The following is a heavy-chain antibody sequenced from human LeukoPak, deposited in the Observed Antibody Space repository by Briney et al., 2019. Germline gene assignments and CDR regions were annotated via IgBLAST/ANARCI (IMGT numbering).Heavy chain of an antibody. Sequence: SETLSLTCTVSGGSMSSYYWSWIRQPPGKGLQWIGYVYYSGSTNYNPSLRSRVTISVDTSKNQFSLKLTSVTAADTAVYYCAREYSGFDHWGQGTLVTVSS. CDR3: AREYSGFDH. CDR1: GGSMSSYY. J-gene: IGHJ4*02. CDR2: VYYSGST. V-gene: IGHV4-59*01. D-gene: IGHD1-26*01.